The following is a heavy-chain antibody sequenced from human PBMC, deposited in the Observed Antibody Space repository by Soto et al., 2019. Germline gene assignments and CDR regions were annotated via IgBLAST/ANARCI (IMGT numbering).Heavy chain of an antibody. CDR3: AHVYGGYDNFDY. V-gene: IGHV2-5*02. D-gene: IGHD5-12*01. Sequence: QITLKESGPTLVKPTQTLTLTCTFSGFSLSTSGVGVGWIRQPPGKALEWLALIYWDDDKRYSPSLKSRLTLXKHXSKNQVVLTMTNLDPVDTATYYCAHVYGGYDNFDYWGQGTLVTVSS. CDR2: IYWDDDK. J-gene: IGHJ4*02. CDR1: GFSLSTSGVG.